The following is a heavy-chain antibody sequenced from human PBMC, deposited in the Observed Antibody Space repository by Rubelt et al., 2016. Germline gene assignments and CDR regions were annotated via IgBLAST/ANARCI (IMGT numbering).Heavy chain of an antibody. D-gene: IGHD3-3*01. CDR3: ARSQAGTIPRV. Sequence: QVQLQQWGAGLLKPSETLSLTCAVYGESFSGYYWSWIRQPPGKGLEWIGEINHSGSTNYNPSLKSRVTISVDTSKNQFSLKLSSVTAADTAVYYCARSQAGTIPRVWGKGTTVTVSS. CDR1: GESFSGYY. J-gene: IGHJ6*04. CDR2: INHSGST. V-gene: IGHV4-34*01.